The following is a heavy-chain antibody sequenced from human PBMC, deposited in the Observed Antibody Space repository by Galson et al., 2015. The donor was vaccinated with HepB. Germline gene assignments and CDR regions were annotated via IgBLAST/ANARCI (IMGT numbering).Heavy chain of an antibody. D-gene: IGHD6-19*01. J-gene: IGHJ6*02. CDR2: IYPGDSDT. Sequence: QSGAEVKKPGESLKISCKGSGYSFTSYWIGWVRQMPGKGLEWMGIIYPGDSDTRYSPSFQGQVTISADKSISTAYLQWSSLKASDTAMYYCARRGTGYSSGWYWDGDYYGMDVWGQGTTVTVSS. CDR3: ARRGTGYSSGWYWDGDYYGMDV. CDR1: GYSFTSYW. V-gene: IGHV5-51*01.